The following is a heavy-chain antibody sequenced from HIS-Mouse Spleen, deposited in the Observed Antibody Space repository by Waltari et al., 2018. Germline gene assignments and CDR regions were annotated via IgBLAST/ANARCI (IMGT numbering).Heavy chain of an antibody. J-gene: IGHJ4*02. D-gene: IGHD5-18*01. V-gene: IGHV4-34*01. Sequence: YNPSLKSRVTISVDTSKNQFSLKLSSVTAADTAVYYCASMGLPDYWGQGTLVTVSS. CDR3: ASMGLPDY.